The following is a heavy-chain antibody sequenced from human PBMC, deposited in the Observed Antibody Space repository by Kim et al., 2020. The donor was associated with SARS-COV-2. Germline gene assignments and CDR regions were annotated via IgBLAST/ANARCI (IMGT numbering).Heavy chain of an antibody. CDR1: GFTFSSYS. V-gene: IGHV3-48*02. CDR2: ISSSSSTI. D-gene: IGHD1-7*01. Sequence: GGSLRLSCAASGFTFSSYSMNWVRQAPGKGLEWVSYISSSSSTIYYADSVKGRFTISRDNAKNSLYLQMNSLRDEDTAVYYCARDNWNYSGGYYGMDVWGQGTTVTVSS. J-gene: IGHJ6*02. CDR3: ARDNWNYSGGYYGMDV.